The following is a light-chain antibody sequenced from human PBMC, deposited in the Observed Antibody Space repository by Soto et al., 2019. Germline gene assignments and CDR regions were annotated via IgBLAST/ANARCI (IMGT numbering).Light chain of an antibody. Sequence: AIQLTQSPSSLSSSVGDMLTITCRASQAIRTALGWYQQKPGKVPKLLIYAASTLQSGVPSRFSGSGSGTDFTLTISSLQPEDFATYYCLQDYNYPWTFGQGTKVDI. V-gene: IGKV1-6*01. CDR1: QAIRTA. J-gene: IGKJ1*01. CDR3: LQDYNYPWT. CDR2: AAS.